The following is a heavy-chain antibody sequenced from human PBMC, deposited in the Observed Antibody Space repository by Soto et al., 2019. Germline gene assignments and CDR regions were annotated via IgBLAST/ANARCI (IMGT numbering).Heavy chain of an antibody. CDR3: ARAMKLLLVGTPATHDYGMDG. J-gene: IGHJ6*02. D-gene: IGHD2-8*02. V-gene: IGHV1-2*02. CDR1: GHSFSAYY. Sequence: ASLQVSCKPSGHSFSAYYMHWVRQAPGQGLEWMGWINPNSSETKYAQKFQGRVTMTRDRSIRTVYMELSSLRSDDTAVYYCARAMKLLLVGTPATHDYGMDGRG. CDR2: INPNSSET.